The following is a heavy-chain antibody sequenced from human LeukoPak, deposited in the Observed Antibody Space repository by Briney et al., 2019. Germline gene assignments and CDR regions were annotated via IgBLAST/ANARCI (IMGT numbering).Heavy chain of an antibody. CDR3: ARHRSGSFDP. CDR2: SYNSGST. Sequence: PSETLSLTCTVSGGSISEYYWSWIRQPPGKGLEWIGSSYNSGSTNYNPSLKSRVTISVDTSKNQLSLRLSSVTAADTAVYYCARHRSGSFDPWGQGTLVTVSS. V-gene: IGHV4-59*08. J-gene: IGHJ5*02. CDR1: GGSISEYY. D-gene: IGHD3-3*01.